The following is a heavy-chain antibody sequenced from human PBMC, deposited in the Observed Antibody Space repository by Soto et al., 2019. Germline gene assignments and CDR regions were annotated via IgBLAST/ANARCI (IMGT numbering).Heavy chain of an antibody. CDR2: ISYDGSNK. D-gene: IGHD1-26*01. V-gene: IGHV3-30-3*01. J-gene: IGHJ6*02. CDR3: AKDLPGWGPRVGGMDV. CDR1: GFTFSSYA. Sequence: QVQLVESGGGVVQPGRSLRLSCAASGFTFSSYAMHWVRQAPGKGLEWVAVISYDGSNKYYADSVKGRFTISRDNSKNPLYLQMNSLRAEDTAVYYCAKDLPGWGPRVGGMDVWGQGTTVTVSS.